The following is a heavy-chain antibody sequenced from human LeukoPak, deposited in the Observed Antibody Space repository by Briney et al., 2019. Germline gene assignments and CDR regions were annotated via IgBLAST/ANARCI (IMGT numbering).Heavy chain of an antibody. CDR1: GLTFSNYW. V-gene: IGHV3-7*01. CDR2: IKQDGSEK. D-gene: IGHD3-22*01. J-gene: IGHJ4*02. Sequence: PGGSLRLSCAASGLTFSNYWMSWVRQAPGKGLEWAANIKQDGSEKYYVDSVKGRFTISRDNAKNSLYLQMNSLRAEDTAVYYCARGKPFAPHDSSGFPFGYWGQGTLVTVSS. CDR3: ARGKPFAPHDSSGFPFGY.